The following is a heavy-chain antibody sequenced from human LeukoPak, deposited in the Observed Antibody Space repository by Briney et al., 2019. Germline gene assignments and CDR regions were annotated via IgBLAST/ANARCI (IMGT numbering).Heavy chain of an antibody. Sequence: GGSLRLSCAASGFSFSNFAMHWVRQAPGKGLEWVAVLSFDGSNTYFAESVKGRFAISRDTSKISLYLHMNRLRTEDTAVYYCARERTEYDFWSAYFDPWGQGTLVTVSS. J-gene: IGHJ5*02. CDR3: ARERTEYDFWSAYFDP. D-gene: IGHD3-3*01. V-gene: IGHV3-30*09. CDR2: LSFDGSNT. CDR1: GFSFSNFA.